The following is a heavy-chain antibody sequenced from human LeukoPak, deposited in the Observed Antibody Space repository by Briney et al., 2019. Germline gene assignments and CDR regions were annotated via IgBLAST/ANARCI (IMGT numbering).Heavy chain of an antibody. Sequence: GGSLRLSCAASGFTFRTYTMNWVRQAPGTGLEWISSISSSSSSIYYADSVKGRFTISRDNANNSLYLQMNSLRDEDTAVYYCARVPLILLGIRRYFDYWGQGTLVTVSS. V-gene: IGHV3-48*02. CDR2: ISSSSSSI. CDR1: GFTFRTYT. D-gene: IGHD7-27*01. J-gene: IGHJ4*02. CDR3: ARVPLILLGIRRYFDY.